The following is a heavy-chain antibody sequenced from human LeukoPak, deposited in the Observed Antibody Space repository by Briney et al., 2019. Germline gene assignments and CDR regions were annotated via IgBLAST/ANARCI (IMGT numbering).Heavy chain of an antibody. CDR1: GFTVSSNY. D-gene: IGHD6-13*01. J-gene: IGHJ4*02. CDR2: IYSGGST. CDR3: AKDQSRLAAAGPYFDY. V-gene: IGHV3-66*01. Sequence: GGSLRLSCAASGFTVSSNYMSWVRQAPGKGLEWVSVIYSGGSTYYADSVKGRFTISRDNSKNTLYLQMNSLRAEDTAVYYCAKDQSRLAAAGPYFDYWGQGTLVTVSS.